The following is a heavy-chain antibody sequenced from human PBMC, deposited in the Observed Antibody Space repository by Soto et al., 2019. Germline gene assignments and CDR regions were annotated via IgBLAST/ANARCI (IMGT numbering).Heavy chain of an antibody. CDR1: GFTFSIYS. J-gene: IGHJ4*02. V-gene: IGHV3-21*01. CDR2: ISGTTAYI. Sequence: GGSLRLSCAASGFTFSIYSMIWVRQAPGKGLEWVSSISGTTAYIYYADSVKGRFTISRDNVENSLYLQMNSLRADDTAVYYCARDDYSGYDSNNFDYWGQGTLVTSPQ. CDR3: ARDDYSGYDSNNFDY. D-gene: IGHD5-12*01.